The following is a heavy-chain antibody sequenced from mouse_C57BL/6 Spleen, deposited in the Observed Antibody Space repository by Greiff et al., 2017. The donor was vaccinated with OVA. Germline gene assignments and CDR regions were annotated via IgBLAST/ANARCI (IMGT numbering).Heavy chain of an antibody. Sequence: VKLQESGPGLVAPSQRLSITCTVSGFSLTSYGVHWVRQPPGKGLEWLVVIWSDGSTTYNSALKSSLSISKDNSTSQVFLKMNSLQTDDTAMDYCARRGSFYAMDYWGQGTSVTVSS. J-gene: IGHJ4*01. V-gene: IGHV2-6*03. D-gene: IGHD1-1*01. CDR3: ARRGSFYAMDY. CDR2: IWSDGST. CDR1: GFSLTSYG.